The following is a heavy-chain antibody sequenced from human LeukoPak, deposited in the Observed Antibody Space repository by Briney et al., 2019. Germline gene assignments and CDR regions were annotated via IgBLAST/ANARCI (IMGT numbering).Heavy chain of an antibody. CDR2: IYYSGST. V-gene: IGHV4-59*01. J-gene: IGHJ4*02. D-gene: IGHD5-24*01. CDR1: GGSISSYY. CDR3: AREGRDGYNNFDY. Sequence: SETLSLTCTVSGGSISSYYWSWIRQPPGMGLEWIGYIYYSGSTNYNPSLKSRVTISVDTSKNQFSLKLSSVTAADTAVYYCAREGRDGYNNFDYWGQGTLVTVSS.